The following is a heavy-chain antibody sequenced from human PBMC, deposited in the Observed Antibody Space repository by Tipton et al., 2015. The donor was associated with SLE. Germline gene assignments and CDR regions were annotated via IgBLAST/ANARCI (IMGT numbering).Heavy chain of an antibody. J-gene: IGHJ2*01. Sequence: LRLSCDVYGESSSVYYWAWIRQTPGKGLEWIGEINHSGDTHYNPSLMSRLKMSIDKSMNRFSLELTSMTAADTAVYYCATSPWSGSWHGWYFDLWGRGTLVTVSS. CDR3: ATSPWSGSWHGWYFDL. CDR1: GESSSVYY. D-gene: IGHD3-3*01. CDR2: INHSGDT. V-gene: IGHV4-34*01.